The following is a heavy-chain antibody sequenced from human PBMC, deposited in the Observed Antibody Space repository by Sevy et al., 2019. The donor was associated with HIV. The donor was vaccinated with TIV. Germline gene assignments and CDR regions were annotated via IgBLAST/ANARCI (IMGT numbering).Heavy chain of an antibody. D-gene: IGHD3-9*01. CDR3: ARDRDTSATGTLFDY. Sequence: GGSLRLSCAASGFTSSSYAMSWVRQPPGRGLEWVSTLNDSGVSTYYADSVKGRFTISRDNSKNILYLQMNSLRAEDTDVYYCARDRDTSATGTLFDYWGQGTLVTVSS. CDR2: LNDSGVST. J-gene: IGHJ4*02. CDR1: GFTSSSYA. V-gene: IGHV3-23*01.